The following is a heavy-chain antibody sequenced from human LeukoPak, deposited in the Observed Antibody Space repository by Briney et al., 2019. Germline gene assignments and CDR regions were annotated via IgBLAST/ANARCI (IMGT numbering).Heavy chain of an antibody. CDR1: GGSISSYY. CDR3: ARDRPGGFDP. Sequence: SETLSLTCTVSGGSISSYYWSWIRQPPGKGLEWIGYIYYSGSTNYNPSLKSRVTISVDTSKNQFSLKLSSVTAADTAVYYCARDRPGGFDPWGQGTLVTVSS. V-gene: IGHV4-59*01. J-gene: IGHJ5*02. D-gene: IGHD1-26*01. CDR2: IYYSGST.